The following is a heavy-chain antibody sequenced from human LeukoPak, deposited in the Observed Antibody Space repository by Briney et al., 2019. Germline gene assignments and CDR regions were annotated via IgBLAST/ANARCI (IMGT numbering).Heavy chain of an antibody. V-gene: IGHV3-23*01. J-gene: IGHJ4*02. Sequence: GGSLRLSCAASGFTFDNYAMTWVRQAPGRGLEWISTISGSGYTTYYADSVKGRFTISRDNSKDTLSLQMNSLTAQDTAVYYCAKGSTPEGELRHDYWGQGTLVTVSS. D-gene: IGHD1-26*01. CDR3: AKGSTPEGELRHDY. CDR1: GFTFDNYA. CDR2: ISGSGYTT.